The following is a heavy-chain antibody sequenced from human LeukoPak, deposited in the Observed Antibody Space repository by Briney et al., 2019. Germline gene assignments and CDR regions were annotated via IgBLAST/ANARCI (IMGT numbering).Heavy chain of an antibody. V-gene: IGHV1-8*03. CDR3: ARGVFEEVGATPTLDY. CDR1: GYTSTSYD. D-gene: IGHD1-26*01. CDR2: MNPNSGNT. Sequence: ASVKVSCKASGYTSTSYDINWVRQATGQGLEWMGWMNPNSGNTGYAQKFQGRVTITRNTSISTAYMELSSLRSEDTAVYYCARGVFEEVGATPTLDYWGQGTLVTVSS. J-gene: IGHJ4*02.